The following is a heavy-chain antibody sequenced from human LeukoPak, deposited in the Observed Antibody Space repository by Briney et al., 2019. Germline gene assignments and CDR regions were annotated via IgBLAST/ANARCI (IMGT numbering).Heavy chain of an antibody. CDR2: ISSSSSYI. CDR1: GFTFSSYS. J-gene: IGHJ6*02. CDR3: ARWYGWLVLPYYYGMDV. Sequence: PGGSLRLSCAASGFTFSSYSMNWVRQAPGKGLEWVSSISSSSSYIYYADSVKGRFTISRDNAKNSLYLQMNSLRAEDTAVYYCARWYGWLVLPYYYGMDVWGQGTTVTVSS. D-gene: IGHD6-6*01. V-gene: IGHV3-21*04.